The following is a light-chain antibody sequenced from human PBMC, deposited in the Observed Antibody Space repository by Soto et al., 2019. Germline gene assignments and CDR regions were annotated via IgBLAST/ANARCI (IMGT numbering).Light chain of an antibody. V-gene: IGLV1-44*01. Sequence: QAVVTQPPSASGTPGQMFTISCSGSNSNVGGHAVTWYQQVPGTAPKVLIYNDDQRPSGVPDRFSGSRSGTSASLVISALQSDDEADYYCATWDDSLSGVLFGGGTKLTVL. CDR3: ATWDDSLSGVL. CDR2: NDD. J-gene: IGLJ2*01. CDR1: NSNVGGHA.